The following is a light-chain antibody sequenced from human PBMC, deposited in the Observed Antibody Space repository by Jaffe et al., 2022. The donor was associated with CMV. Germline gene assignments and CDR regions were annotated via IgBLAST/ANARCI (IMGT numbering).Light chain of an antibody. Sequence: QSALTQPPSASGSPGQSITISCTGTSSDVGGYNYVSWYQQHPGKVPKLMIYGVSKRPSGVPDRFSGSKSGNTASLTVSGLQAEDEADYYCSSYAGSDNLIFGGGTKVTVL. V-gene: IGLV2-8*01. J-gene: IGLJ2*01. CDR2: GVS. CDR3: SSYAGSDNLI. CDR1: SSDVGGYNY.